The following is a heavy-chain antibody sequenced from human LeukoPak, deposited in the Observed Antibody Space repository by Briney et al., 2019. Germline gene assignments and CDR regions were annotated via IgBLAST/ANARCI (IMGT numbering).Heavy chain of an antibody. CDR3: AGGGRGARWFVYYYHGLDV. CDR1: GGSINSNKW. CDR2: IFHSGST. Sequence: SETLSLTCVVSGGSINSNKWWSWVRQPPGKGLEWIGEIFHSGSTNYSPSLKSRVTISLDKARNQFSLKLTSVTAADTAVYYCAGGGRGARWFVYYYHGLDVWGQGTTVTGSS. D-gene: IGHD1-26*01. J-gene: IGHJ6*02. V-gene: IGHV4-4*02.